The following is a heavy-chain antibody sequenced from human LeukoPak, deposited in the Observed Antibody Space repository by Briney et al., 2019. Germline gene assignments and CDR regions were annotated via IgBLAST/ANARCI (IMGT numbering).Heavy chain of an antibody. V-gene: IGHV3-48*03. D-gene: IGHD3-16*01. CDR3: ARARLTDYVWGRRTFDI. Sequence: GGSLRLSCAVSGFTFSSYEMNWVRQAPGKGLEWVSYISSSGSTIYYADSVKGRFTISRDNAKKSLYLQMNSLRAEDTAFYYCARARLTDYVWGRRTFDIWGQGRMVSISS. J-gene: IGHJ3*02. CDR1: GFTFSSYE. CDR2: ISSSGSTI.